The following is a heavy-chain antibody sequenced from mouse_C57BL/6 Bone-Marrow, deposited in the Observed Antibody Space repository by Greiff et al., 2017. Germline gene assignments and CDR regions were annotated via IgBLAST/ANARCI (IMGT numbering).Heavy chain of an antibody. V-gene: IGHV5-17*01. CDR1: GFTFSDSG. CDR3: ERGEFDY. J-gene: IGHJ2*01. CDR2: ISSGSSTI. Sequence: EVKVVESGGGLVKPGGSLKLSCAASGFTFSDSGMHWVRQAPEKGLEWVAYISSGSSTIYYADTVKGRFTISGDNAKSTLFLQITSLRSEDTAMYYCERGEFDYWCQGTTLTVSS.